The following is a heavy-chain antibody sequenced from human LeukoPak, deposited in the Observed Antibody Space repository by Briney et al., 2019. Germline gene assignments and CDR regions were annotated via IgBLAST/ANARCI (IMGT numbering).Heavy chain of an antibody. D-gene: IGHD4-23*01. J-gene: IGHJ4*02. CDR2: FDPEDGET. V-gene: IGHV1-24*01. CDR1: GYTLTELS. Sequence: ASVKVSCKVSGYTLTELSMHWVRQAPGKGLEWMGGFDPEDGETIYAQKFQGRVTMTEDTSTDTAYMELSSLRSEDTAVCYCATGGTTVVTPVDYWGQGTLVTVSS. CDR3: ATGGTTVVTPVDY.